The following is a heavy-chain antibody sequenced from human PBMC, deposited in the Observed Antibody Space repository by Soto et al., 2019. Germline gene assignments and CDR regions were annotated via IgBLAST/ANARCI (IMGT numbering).Heavy chain of an antibody. CDR3: ARGDYYDSSGPFSDAFDL. CDR2: IKPDGSEK. D-gene: IGHD3-22*01. Sequence: GGSLRLSCAASGFTFSSHWMSWVRQAPGKGLEWVANIKPDGSEKWYVDSVKGRFTISRDNAKNSLYLQMNSLRAEDTAVYYCARGDYYDSSGPFSDAFDLWGQGTMVTVSS. V-gene: IGHV3-7*04. J-gene: IGHJ3*01. CDR1: GFTFSSHW.